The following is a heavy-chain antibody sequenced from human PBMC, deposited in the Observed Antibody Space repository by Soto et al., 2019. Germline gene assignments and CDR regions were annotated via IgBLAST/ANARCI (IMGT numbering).Heavy chain of an antibody. V-gene: IGHV3-15*07. J-gene: IGHJ4*02. D-gene: IGHD3-3*01. CDR3: TTDRRDFWSGYYGRIEDY. CDR2: IKSKTDGGTT. Sequence: PGGSLRLSCAASGFTFSNAWMNWVRQAPGKGLEWVGRIKSKTDGGTTDYAAPVKGRFTISRDDSKNTLYLQMNSLKTEDTAVYYCTTDRRDFWSGYYGRIEDYWGQGTLVTVSS. CDR1: GFTFSNAW.